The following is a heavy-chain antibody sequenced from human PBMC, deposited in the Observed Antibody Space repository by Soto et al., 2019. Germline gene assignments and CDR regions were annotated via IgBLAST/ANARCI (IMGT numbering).Heavy chain of an antibody. V-gene: IGHV1-3*01. J-gene: IGHJ6*02. CDR3: ARVSNYYYYGMDV. Sequence: QVQLVQSGAEVKKPGASVKVSCKASGYTFTSYAMHWVRQAPGQRLEWMGWINAGNGNTKYSQKLQGRVTITRDTSASTAYMELSSLRSEDTAVYYCARVSNYYYYGMDVWGQGTTVTVSS. CDR1: GYTFTSYA. CDR2: INAGNGNT.